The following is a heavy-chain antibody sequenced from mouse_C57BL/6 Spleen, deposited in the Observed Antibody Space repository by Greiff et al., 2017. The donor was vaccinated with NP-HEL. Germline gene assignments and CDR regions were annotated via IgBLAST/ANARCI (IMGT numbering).Heavy chain of an antibody. J-gene: IGHJ4*01. V-gene: IGHV5-17*01. CDR2: ISSGSSTI. Sequence: EVQLQESGGGLVKPGGSLKLSCAASGFTFSDYGMHWVRQAPEKGLEWVAYISSGSSTIYYADTVKGRFTISRDNAKNTLFLQMTSLRSEDTAMYYCARPADGYTLYAMDYWGQGTSVTVSS. D-gene: IGHD2-3*01. CDR1: GFTFSDYG. CDR3: ARPADGYTLYAMDY.